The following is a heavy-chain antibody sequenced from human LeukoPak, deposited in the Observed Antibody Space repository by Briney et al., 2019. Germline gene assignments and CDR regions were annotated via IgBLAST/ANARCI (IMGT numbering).Heavy chain of an antibody. D-gene: IGHD6-13*01. CDR2: IRQDGGAK. J-gene: IGHJ4*02. Sequence: PGGSLRLSCTASGFIFNDFWMSWVRQAPGEGLEWVANIRQDGGAKNYVDSVKGRFTISRDNAKKSLYPQMNSLRAEDTAVYYCAPPPIAATGNWGQGTLVTVSS. CDR3: APPPIAATGN. V-gene: IGHV3-7*01. CDR1: GFIFNDFW.